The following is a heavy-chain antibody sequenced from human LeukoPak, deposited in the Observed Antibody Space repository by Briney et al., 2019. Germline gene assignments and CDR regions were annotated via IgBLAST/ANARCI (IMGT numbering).Heavy chain of an antibody. J-gene: IGHJ4*02. CDR1: GFTFDDYT. CDR3: AKGYSSGWYPFDY. D-gene: IGHD6-19*01. V-gene: IGHV3-43*01. Sequence: GGSLRLSCAASGFTFDDYTMHWVRQAPGKSLEWVSLIIWDSGTTYYKDSVKGRFTISRDNSKNSLYLQMNSLRTEDTALYYCAKGYSSGWYPFDYWGQGTLVTVSS. CDR2: IIWDSGTT.